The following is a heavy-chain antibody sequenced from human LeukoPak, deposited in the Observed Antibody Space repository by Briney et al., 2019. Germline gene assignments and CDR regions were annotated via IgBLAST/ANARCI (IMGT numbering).Heavy chain of an antibody. Sequence: ASVKVSCKASGYNFRNYGIGWVRQAPRQGLEWMGWITAGNGNTNYAQKVQGRVTMTTDTSTSTAYMELRSLRSDDTAVYFCARDPARGYSYGYNAFDIWGQGTMVTVSS. V-gene: IGHV1-18*01. D-gene: IGHD5-18*01. CDR1: GYNFRNYG. J-gene: IGHJ3*02. CDR3: ARDPARGYSYGYNAFDI. CDR2: ITAGNGNT.